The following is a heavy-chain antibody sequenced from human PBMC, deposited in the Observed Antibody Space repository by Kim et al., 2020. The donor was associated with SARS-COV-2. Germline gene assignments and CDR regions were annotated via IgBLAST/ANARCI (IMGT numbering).Heavy chain of an antibody. Sequence: AKKYQGRVTMTRDTSTSTVYMELSSLRSEDTAVYYCARGTQYLGATGFDYWGQGTLVTVSS. D-gene: IGHD1-26*01. V-gene: IGHV1-46*01. J-gene: IGHJ4*02. CDR3: ARGTQYLGATGFDY.